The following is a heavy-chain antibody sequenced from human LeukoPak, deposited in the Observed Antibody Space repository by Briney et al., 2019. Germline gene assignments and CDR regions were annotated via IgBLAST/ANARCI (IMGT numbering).Heavy chain of an antibody. D-gene: IGHD2-15*01. CDR3: TKEGATGSRYNFVY. J-gene: IGHJ4*02. V-gene: IGHV3-30*18. Sequence: QAGRSLRLSCAASGFTFSSHGMHWVRQAPGKGLEWVAVISDDGRTEYYADSVKGRFTISRDNSKNTVSLQMNSLRDDDTAVFYCTKEGATGSRYNFVYWGQGTLVTVSS. CDR2: ISDDGRTE. CDR1: GFTFSSHG.